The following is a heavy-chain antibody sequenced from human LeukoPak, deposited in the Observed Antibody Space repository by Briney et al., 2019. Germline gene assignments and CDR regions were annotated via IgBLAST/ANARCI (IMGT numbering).Heavy chain of an antibody. CDR2: IGTGGDT. D-gene: IGHD2-21*01. Sequence: GGSLRLSCAASGFTFSTYDMHWVRQATGKGPEWVSGIGTGGDTYYSSSVKGRFTISRENAENSLYLQMNSLRAGDTAVYSCARGAGEGFDPWGQGTLSPSPQ. CDR3: ARGAGEGFDP. V-gene: IGHV3-13*01. CDR1: GFTFSTYD. J-gene: IGHJ5*02.